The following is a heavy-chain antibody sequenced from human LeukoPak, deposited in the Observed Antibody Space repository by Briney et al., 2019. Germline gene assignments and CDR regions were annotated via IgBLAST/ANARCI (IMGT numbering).Heavy chain of an antibody. CDR3: ARHAGGISATGTRPFDY. V-gene: IGHV4-39*01. CDR1: GASFRSSTYY. D-gene: IGHD6-13*01. CDR2: IYYSGST. Sequence: SETLSLTCTVSGASFRSSTYYWGWIRQPPGKGLEWIGSIYYSGSTYYNPSLKSRVTMSVDTSKNQFSLKLSSVTAADTAVYYCARHAGGISATGTRPFDYWGQGTLVTVSS. J-gene: IGHJ4*02.